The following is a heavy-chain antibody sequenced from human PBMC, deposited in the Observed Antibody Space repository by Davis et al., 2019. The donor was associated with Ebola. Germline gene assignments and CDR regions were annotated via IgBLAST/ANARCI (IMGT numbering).Heavy chain of an antibody. CDR1: GFTFSNAW. D-gene: IGHD3-22*01. V-gene: IGHV3-15*01. CDR3: TTDVSDPPVGYDRSASAFDH. Sequence: GESLKISCAASGFTFSNAWMTWVRQSPGKGLEWVGRFKSKTSGGATDYAAPVKGRFTISRDDSKSRLYLQMNSLTTEDTGVYYCTTDVSDPPVGYDRSASAFDHWGPGTLVTVSS. CDR2: FKSKTSGGAT. J-gene: IGHJ4*02.